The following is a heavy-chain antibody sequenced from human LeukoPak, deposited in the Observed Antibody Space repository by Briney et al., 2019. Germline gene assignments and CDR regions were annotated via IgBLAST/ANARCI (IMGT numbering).Heavy chain of an antibody. CDR3: AKGLTEYYDSSGYPGY. CDR1: GFTFSSYG. V-gene: IGHV3-30*18. CDR2: ISYDGSNK. Sequence: GRSLRLSCAASGFTFSSYGMHWVRQAPGKGLEWVAVISYDGSNKYYADSVKGRFTISRDNSKNTLYLQMNSLRAEDTAVYYCAKGLTEYYDSSGYPGYWGQGTLVTVSS. J-gene: IGHJ4*02. D-gene: IGHD3-22*01.